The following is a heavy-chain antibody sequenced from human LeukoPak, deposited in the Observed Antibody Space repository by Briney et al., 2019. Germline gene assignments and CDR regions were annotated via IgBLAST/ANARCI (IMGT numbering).Heavy chain of an antibody. D-gene: IGHD3-16*02. V-gene: IGHV3-48*01. J-gene: IGHJ4*02. CDR3: ARSQPYYDYVWGSYRSIDY. CDR1: GFTFSSYR. Sequence: GGSLRLSCAASGFTFSSYRMNWVRQAPGKGLEWVSYISSSSSTIYYADSVKGRFTISRDNAKNSLYLQMNSLRAEDTAVYYCARSQPYYDYVWGSYRSIDYWGQGTLVTVSS. CDR2: ISSSSSTI.